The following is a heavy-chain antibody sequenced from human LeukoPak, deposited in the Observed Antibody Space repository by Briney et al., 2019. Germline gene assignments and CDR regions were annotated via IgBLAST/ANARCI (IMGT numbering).Heavy chain of an antibody. V-gene: IGHV1-2*02. CDR1: GYTFTSSG. J-gene: IGHJ5*02. Sequence: ASVRVSCQASGYTFTSSGISWVRQAPGQGLEWMGWINPNSGGTNYAQKFQGRVTMTRDTSISTAYMELSRLRSDDTAVYYCARDPYDYGDYVGNWFDPWGQGTLVTVSS. CDR3: ARDPYDYGDYVGNWFDP. D-gene: IGHD4-17*01. CDR2: INPNSGGT.